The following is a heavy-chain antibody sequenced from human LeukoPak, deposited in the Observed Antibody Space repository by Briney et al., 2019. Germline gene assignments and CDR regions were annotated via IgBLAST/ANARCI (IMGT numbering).Heavy chain of an antibody. D-gene: IGHD2-2*01. CDR3: ARGVDRYCSSTSCYGGWFDP. CDR1: GFTFSSYS. Sequence: GSLRLSCAASGFTFSSYSMNWVRQPPGKGLEWIGEINHSGSTNYNPSLKSRVTISVDTSKNQSSLKLSSVTAADTAVYYCARGVDRYCSSTSCYGGWFDPWGQGTLVTVSS. CDR2: INHSGST. V-gene: IGHV4-34*01. J-gene: IGHJ5*02.